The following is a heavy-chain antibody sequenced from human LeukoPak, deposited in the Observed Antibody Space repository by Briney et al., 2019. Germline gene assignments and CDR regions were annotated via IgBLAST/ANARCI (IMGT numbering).Heavy chain of an antibody. V-gene: IGHV1-2*02. Sequence: ASVKVSCKASGYTFTGYYMHWVRQAPGQGLEWMGWINPNSGGTNYAQKFQGRVTMTRDTSISTAYMELSRLRSDDTAVYYCARMKPRFLDRQRGDLDYWGQGTLVTVSS. CDR1: GYTFTGYY. CDR2: INPNSGGT. CDR3: ARMKPRFLDRQRGDLDY. D-gene: IGHD3-3*01. J-gene: IGHJ4*02.